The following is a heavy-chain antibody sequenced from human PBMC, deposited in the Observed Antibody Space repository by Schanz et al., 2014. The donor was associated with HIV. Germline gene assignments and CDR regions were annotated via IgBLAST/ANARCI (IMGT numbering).Heavy chain of an antibody. CDR3: AKDRGVVSGMVTNYYYGMDV. CDR2: ISWNSDSK. J-gene: IGHJ6*02. CDR1: GFIFDDYA. Sequence: VQLVESGGGVVQPGRSLRLSCAASGFIFDDYAMHWARQAPGKGLEWVSGISWNSDSKGYADSVKGRFTISRDNAKNSLYLQMNSLRAEDTASYYCAKDRGVVSGMVTNYYYGMDVWGQGTTVTVSS. D-gene: IGHD5-18*01. V-gene: IGHV3-9*01.